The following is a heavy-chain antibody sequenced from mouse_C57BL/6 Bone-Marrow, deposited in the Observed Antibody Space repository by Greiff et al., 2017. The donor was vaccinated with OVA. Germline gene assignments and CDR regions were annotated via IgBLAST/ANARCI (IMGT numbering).Heavy chain of an antibody. V-gene: IGHV10-1*01. CDR1: GFSFNTYA. J-gene: IGHJ3*01. Sequence: EVQVVESGGGLVQPKGSLKLSCAASGFSFNTYAMNWVRQAPGKGLEWVARIRSKSNNYATYSADSVKDRFTISSDDSESMLYLQMNNLKTNDTAMYYCMRQGYDYDGAWYAYWGQVTLVTVSA. CDR3: MRQGYDYDGAWYAY. D-gene: IGHD2-4*01. CDR2: IRSKSNNYAT.